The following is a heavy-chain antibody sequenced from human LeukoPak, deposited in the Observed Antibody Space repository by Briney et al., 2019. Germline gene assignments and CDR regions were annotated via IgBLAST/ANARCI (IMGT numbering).Heavy chain of an antibody. J-gene: IGHJ4*02. Sequence: QTGGSLRLSCAASGFTFSSYAMHWVRQAPGKGLEWVAVISYDGSNKYYADSVKGRFTISRDNSKNTLYLQMNSLRAEDTAVYYCASDSYYYDSSGLPGRGWGQGTLVTVSS. CDR1: GFTFSSYA. D-gene: IGHD3-22*01. CDR3: ASDSYYYDSSGLPGRG. V-gene: IGHV3-30-3*01. CDR2: ISYDGSNK.